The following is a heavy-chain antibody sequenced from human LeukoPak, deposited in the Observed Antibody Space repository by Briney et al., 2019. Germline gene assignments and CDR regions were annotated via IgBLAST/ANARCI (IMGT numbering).Heavy chain of an antibody. CDR2: IYYSGST. J-gene: IGHJ5*02. Sequence: SETLSLTCTVSGGSISSSSYYWGWIRQPPGRGLEWIGSIYYSGSTYYNPSLKSRVTISVDTSKNQFSLKLSSVTAADTAVYYCARDYYGSGSYRGFDPWGQGTLVTVSS. D-gene: IGHD3-10*01. V-gene: IGHV4-39*07. CDR3: ARDYYGSGSYRGFDP. CDR1: GGSISSSSYY.